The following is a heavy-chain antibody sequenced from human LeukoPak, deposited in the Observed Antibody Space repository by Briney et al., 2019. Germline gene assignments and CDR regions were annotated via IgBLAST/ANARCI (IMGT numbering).Heavy chain of an antibody. Sequence: GGSLRLSCAASGFTFNNYAMHWVRQAPGKGLEWVSSISSSSSYIYYADSVKGRFTISRDNAKNSLYLQMNSLRAEDTAVYYCARESQIATSFDYWGQGTLVTVSS. D-gene: IGHD1-26*01. J-gene: IGHJ4*02. V-gene: IGHV3-21*01. CDR3: ARESQIATSFDY. CDR1: GFTFNNYA. CDR2: ISSSSSYI.